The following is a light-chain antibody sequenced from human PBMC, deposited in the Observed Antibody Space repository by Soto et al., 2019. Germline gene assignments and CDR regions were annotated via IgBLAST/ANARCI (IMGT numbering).Light chain of an antibody. Sequence: QSVLTQPPSVSAAPGQTVTISCSGDSSDIGNGYVSWYQHLPGTAPKLLIYDNSNRPSGIPARFSGSKSGTSATLAITGLQTGDEANYYCATWDNSLSAVFGGGTKLTVL. CDR3: ATWDNSLSAV. CDR2: DNS. J-gene: IGLJ3*02. CDR1: SSDIGNGY. V-gene: IGLV1-51*01.